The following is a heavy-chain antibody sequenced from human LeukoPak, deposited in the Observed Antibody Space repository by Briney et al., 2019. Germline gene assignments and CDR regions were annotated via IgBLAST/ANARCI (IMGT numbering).Heavy chain of an antibody. CDR3: ARGDIVVVPAATYWYFDL. D-gene: IGHD2-2*01. Sequence: GASVKVSCKASGYTFTSYAISWVRQAPGQGLEWMGRIIPIFGTANYAQKFQGRVTITTDESTSTAYMELSSLRSEDTAVYYCARGDIVVVPAATYWYFDLWGRGTLVTVSS. V-gene: IGHV1-69*05. CDR2: IIPIFGTA. J-gene: IGHJ2*01. CDR1: GYTFTSYA.